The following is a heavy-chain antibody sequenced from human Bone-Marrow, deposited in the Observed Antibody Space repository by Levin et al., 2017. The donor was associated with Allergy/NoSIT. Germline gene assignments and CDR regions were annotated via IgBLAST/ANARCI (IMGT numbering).Heavy chain of an antibody. CDR2: IHPDGTER. CDR1: GFTFNNYW. D-gene: IGHD5-12*01. CDR3: ARATRFSGYPEHFDY. Sequence: GESLKISCAASGFTFNNYWMTWVRQAPGKGLEWVANIHPDGTERDFVDSVKGRFTISRDNPKSSLYLQMTSLRVEDTAVYYCARATRFSGYPEHFDYWGQGTLVTVSS. J-gene: IGHJ4*02. V-gene: IGHV3-7*01.